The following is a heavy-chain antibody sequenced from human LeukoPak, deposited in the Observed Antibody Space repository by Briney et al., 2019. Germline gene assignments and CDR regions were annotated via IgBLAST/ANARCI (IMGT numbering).Heavy chain of an antibody. CDR1: GFTFSSYS. CDR2: ITSGSTYI. Sequence: PGGSLRLSCAASGFTFSSYSMNWVRQAPGKGLEWVSSITSGSTYIYYADSVKGRFTISRDNAKNSLYLQMNSLRAEDTAVYYCARDSSIQSLDPWGQGTLVTVSS. D-gene: IGHD5-18*01. V-gene: IGHV3-21*01. J-gene: IGHJ5*02. CDR3: ARDSSIQSLDP.